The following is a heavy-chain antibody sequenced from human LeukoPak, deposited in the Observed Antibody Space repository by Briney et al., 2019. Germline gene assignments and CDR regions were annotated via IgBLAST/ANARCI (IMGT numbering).Heavy chain of an antibody. D-gene: IGHD2-2*01. Sequence: PSETLSLTCTVSGGSISSYYWSWIRQPPGKGLEWIGYIYYSGSTNYNPSLKSRVTISVDTSKNQFSLKLSSVTAADTAVYYCARGGGAATAANRDAFDIWGQGTMVTVSS. V-gene: IGHV4-59*12. CDR3: ARGGGAATAANRDAFDI. CDR2: IYYSGST. J-gene: IGHJ3*02. CDR1: GGSISSYY.